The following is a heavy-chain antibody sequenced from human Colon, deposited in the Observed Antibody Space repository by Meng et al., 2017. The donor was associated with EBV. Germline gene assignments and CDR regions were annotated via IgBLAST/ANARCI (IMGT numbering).Heavy chain of an antibody. CDR1: GGSISSNGYY. Sequence: QLLLQESGPGLLKPSETLSLTCTVSGGSISSNGYYWDWVRQPPGKGLGWIGAIYHSGSTSYNPSLQSRVTMFVDTSKNQFSLMLTSVTATDTAVYYCARRRGGSGRDCWGQGTLVTVSS. CDR3: ARRRGGSGRDC. J-gene: IGHJ4*02. D-gene: IGHD3-10*01. CDR2: IYHSGST. V-gene: IGHV4-39*01.